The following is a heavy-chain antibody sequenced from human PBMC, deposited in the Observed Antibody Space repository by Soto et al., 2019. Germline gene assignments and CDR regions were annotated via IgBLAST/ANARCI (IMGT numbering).Heavy chain of an antibody. D-gene: IGHD4-17*01. CDR1: GGSISSSSYY. V-gene: IGHV4-39*01. Sequence: SETLSLTCTVSGGSISSSSYYWGWIRQPPGKGLEWIGSIYYSGSTYYNPSLKSRVTISVDTSKNQFSLKLSSVTAADTAVYYCARRRKGHDYGRFWYFDLWGRGTLVTVSS. CDR3: ARRRKGHDYGRFWYFDL. CDR2: IYYSGST. J-gene: IGHJ2*01.